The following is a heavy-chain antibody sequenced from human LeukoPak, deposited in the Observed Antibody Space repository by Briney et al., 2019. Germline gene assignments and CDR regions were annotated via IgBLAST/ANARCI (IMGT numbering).Heavy chain of an antibody. D-gene: IGHD5-24*01. J-gene: IGHJ4*02. V-gene: IGHV3-33*06. CDR1: GFTFSSYG. Sequence: PGGSLRLSCAASGFTFSSYGMHWVRQAPGKGLEWVAVIWYDGSDKYYVDSVKGRFTISRDNSKNTLYLQMNTLRAEDTAVYYCAKGDGHSYGRFDYWGQGTLVTVSS. CDR2: IWYDGSDK. CDR3: AKGDGHSYGRFDY.